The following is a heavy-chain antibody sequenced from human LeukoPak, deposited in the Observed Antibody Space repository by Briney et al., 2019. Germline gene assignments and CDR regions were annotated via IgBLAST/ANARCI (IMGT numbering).Heavy chain of an antibody. CDR1: GFTFSSSA. V-gene: IGHV3-23*01. D-gene: IGHD7-27*01. Sequence: GGSLRLSCAASGFTFSSSAMSWVRQVPGKRLEWVSIIGSSGGGIHYADSVKGRFTISRDNSKNALYLQMNSLRVEDTAVYYCAIDPNWGTHSWGQGVLVTVSS. CDR2: IGSSGGGI. J-gene: IGHJ4*02. CDR3: AIDPNWGTHS.